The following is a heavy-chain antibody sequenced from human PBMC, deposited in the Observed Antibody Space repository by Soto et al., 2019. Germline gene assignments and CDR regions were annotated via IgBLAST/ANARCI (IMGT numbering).Heavy chain of an antibody. J-gene: IGHJ4*02. CDR3: NTYSDFGGCHTPL. CDR2: IKSKPDGETT. D-gene: IGHD3-3*01. CDR1: GFAFTNVW. Sequence: QLVESGGGLVKPGGSLALSCAGSGFAFTNVWLHWVRQAPGKGLEWVGRIKSKPDGETTDYAAPVKGRLTISRDDSTNTLYPQMNRLQTEDSGLYYCNTYSDFGGCHTPLWGQGTLVPVSS. V-gene: IGHV3-15*07.